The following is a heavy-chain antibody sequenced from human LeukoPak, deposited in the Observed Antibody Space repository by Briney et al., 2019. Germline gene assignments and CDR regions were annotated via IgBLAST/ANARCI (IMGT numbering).Heavy chain of an antibody. CDR3: ARGSYCGITRCHTYYYMDV. V-gene: IGHV4-61*09. Sequence: SETLSLTCTVSGGSINSGTYYWSWIRQPPDKGLEWIGHIYSGGSTNYNPSLKSRVTISADTSKTQVSLRLSSVTAADTAVYYCARGSYCGITRCHTYYYMDVWGKGTTVTVSS. J-gene: IGHJ6*03. D-gene: IGHD3-10*01. CDR2: IYSGGST. CDR1: GGSINSGTYY.